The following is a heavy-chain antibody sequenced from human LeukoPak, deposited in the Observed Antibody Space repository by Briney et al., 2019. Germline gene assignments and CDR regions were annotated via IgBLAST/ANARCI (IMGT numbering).Heavy chain of an antibody. CDR2: ISAYNGNT. Sequence: ASVKVSCKASGYTFTSYGVSWVRQAPGQGLEWMGWISAYNGNTNYAQKLQGRVTMTTDTSTSTAYMELRSLRSDDTAVYYCARLISYSSSWSYYYYYYMDVWGKGTTVTISS. CDR3: ARLISYSSSWSYYYYYYMDV. J-gene: IGHJ6*03. D-gene: IGHD6-13*01. V-gene: IGHV1-18*01. CDR1: GYTFTSYG.